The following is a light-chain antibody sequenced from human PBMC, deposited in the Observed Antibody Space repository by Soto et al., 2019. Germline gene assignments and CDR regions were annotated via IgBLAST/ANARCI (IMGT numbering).Light chain of an antibody. Sequence: QSVLTQPASVSGSPGQSIAISCTGTSSDVGGYDHVTWYQQHPGKAPKLMTYDVTNRPSGVSNRFSGSKSGTTASLTISGLQAEDEADYYCSSYTNSNSWVFGGGTKLTVL. CDR2: DVT. CDR1: SSDVGGYDH. V-gene: IGLV2-14*01. J-gene: IGLJ3*02. CDR3: SSYTNSNSWV.